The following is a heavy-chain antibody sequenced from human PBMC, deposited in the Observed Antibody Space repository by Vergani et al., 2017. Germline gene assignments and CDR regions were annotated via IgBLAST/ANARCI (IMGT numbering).Heavy chain of an antibody. D-gene: IGHD5-18*01. Sequence: QVQLVESGGGVVQPGRSLRLFCAASGFTFSSYAMHLVRQAPGKGLEWVAVISYDGSNKYYADSVKGRLTISRDKSKDTLYLQMNSLIAEDTAVYYCAVLLRFSGYSYGYYYFDYWGQGTLVTVSS. CDR3: AVLLRFSGYSYGYYYFDY. CDR2: ISYDGSNK. V-gene: IGHV3-30-3*01. CDR1: GFTFSSYA. J-gene: IGHJ4*02.